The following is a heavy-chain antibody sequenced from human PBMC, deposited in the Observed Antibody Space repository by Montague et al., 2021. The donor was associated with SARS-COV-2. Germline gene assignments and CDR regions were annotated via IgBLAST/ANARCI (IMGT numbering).Heavy chain of an antibody. Sequence: SETLSLTCTVSGGSISGYYWNWIRQPPGKGLEWIGYIYYSGSTNYNPSLKSRVTISVDTSKNQFPLKLSSVTAADTAVYYCARVGGSGYRYYLDYWGQGSLVTISS. V-gene: IGHV4-59*01. CDR1: GGSISGYY. CDR3: ARVGGSGYRYYLDY. CDR2: IYYSGST. D-gene: IGHD3-22*01. J-gene: IGHJ4*02.